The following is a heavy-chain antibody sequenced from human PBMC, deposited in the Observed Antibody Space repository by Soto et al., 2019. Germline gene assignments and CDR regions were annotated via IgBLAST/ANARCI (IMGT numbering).Heavy chain of an antibody. Sequence: EVQLVESGGGLVQPGGSLRLSCVASEFTLSDYDMHWVRQATGKCLEWVSSIDISGNTDHAGSVQCRFTISRESAKISLYLQMNSLRVGDPAVYFGVREWLGGHIGPFDIWGQGTMVTASS. CDR1: EFTLSDYD. J-gene: IGHJ3*02. D-gene: IGHD3-10*01. CDR3: VREWLGGHIGPFDI. V-gene: IGHV3-13*01. CDR2: IDISGNT.